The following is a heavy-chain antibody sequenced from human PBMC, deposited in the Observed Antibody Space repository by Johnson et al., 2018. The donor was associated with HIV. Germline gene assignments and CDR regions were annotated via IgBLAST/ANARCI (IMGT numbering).Heavy chain of an antibody. CDR3: ARGVHSVWAAFDI. CDR1: GFTFSSHA. D-gene: IGHD2-21*01. J-gene: IGHJ3*02. V-gene: IGHV3-30*04. CDR2: ISSDGRKK. Sequence: VQLVESGGGVVQPGRSLRLSCVASGFTFSSHAIHWVRQAPGKGLEWVAVISSDGRKKYYADSVKGRFTISRDNSKNSLYLQMNSLRAEDTAVYYCARGVHSVWAAFDIWGQGTMVTVSS.